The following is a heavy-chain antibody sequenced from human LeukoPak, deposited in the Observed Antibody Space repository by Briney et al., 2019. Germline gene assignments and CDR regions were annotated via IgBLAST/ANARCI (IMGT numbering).Heavy chain of an antibody. D-gene: IGHD2-15*01. Sequence: GGSLRLSCAASGFTFSSYAMSWVRQAPGKGLEWVSAISGSGGSTYYADSVKGRFTISRDNSKNTLYLQMNSLRAEDTAVYYCATGRSIVVAVADYWGQGTLVTVSS. CDR2: ISGSGGST. CDR3: ATGRSIVVAVADY. V-gene: IGHV3-23*01. J-gene: IGHJ4*02. CDR1: GFTFSSYA.